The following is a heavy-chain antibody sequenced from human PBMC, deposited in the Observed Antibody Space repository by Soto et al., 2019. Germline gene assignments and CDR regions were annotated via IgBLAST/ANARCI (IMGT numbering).Heavy chain of an antibody. CDR2: IIPIFGTA. D-gene: IGHD6-19*01. J-gene: IGHJ6*02. V-gene: IGHV1-69*13. Sequence: ASVKVSCKASGGTFSSYAISWVRQAPGQGLEWMGGIIPIFGTANYAQKFQGRVTITADESTSTAYMELSSLRSEDTAVYYCARAEPIAVASRSLGYYYGMDVWGQGTTVTVSS. CDR3: ARAEPIAVASRSLGYYYGMDV. CDR1: GGTFSSYA.